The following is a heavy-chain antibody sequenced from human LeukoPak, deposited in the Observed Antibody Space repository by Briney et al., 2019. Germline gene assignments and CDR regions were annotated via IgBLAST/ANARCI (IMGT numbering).Heavy chain of an antibody. CDR1: SASISTYY. J-gene: IGHJ4*02. Sequence: SETLSLTCTVSSASISTYYWSWIRQPPGKGLEWIGYIYHGGTSNYNPSLKSRVTMSVDTSKSQFSLSLSSVTSADTAVYYCAKAAKYYFGSDTYYYFDYWGQGILVTVSS. CDR3: AKAAKYYFGSDTYYYFDY. CDR2: IYHGGTS. D-gene: IGHD3-10*01. V-gene: IGHV4-59*01.